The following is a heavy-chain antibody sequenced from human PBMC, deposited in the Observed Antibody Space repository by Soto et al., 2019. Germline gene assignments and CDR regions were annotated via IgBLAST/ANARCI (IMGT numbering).Heavy chain of an antibody. V-gene: IGHV3-30*18. CDR3: AKEYQYSSSSFRAHYYYYGMDV. Sequence: QVQLVESGGGVVQPGRSLRLSCAASGFTFSSYGMHWVRQAPGKGLEWVAVISYDGSNKYYADSVKGRFTISRDNSKNTLYLQMNSLRAEDTAVYYCAKEYQYSSSSFRAHYYYYGMDVWGQGTTVTVSS. CDR1: GFTFSSYG. J-gene: IGHJ6*02. CDR2: ISYDGSNK. D-gene: IGHD6-6*01.